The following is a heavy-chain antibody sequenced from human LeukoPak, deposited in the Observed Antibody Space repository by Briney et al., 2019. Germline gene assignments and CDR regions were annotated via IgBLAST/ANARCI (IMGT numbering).Heavy chain of an antibody. D-gene: IGHD3-3*01. CDR1: GGTFSSYA. V-gene: IGHV1-69*04. Sequence: ASVKVSCKASGGTFSSYAISWVRQAPGQGLEWMGRIIPILGIANYAQKFQGRVTITADKSTSTAYMELSSLRSEDTAVYYCARAGDFWSGSAIADDYWGQGTLVTVSS. CDR2: IIPILGIA. CDR3: ARAGDFWSGSAIADDY. J-gene: IGHJ4*02.